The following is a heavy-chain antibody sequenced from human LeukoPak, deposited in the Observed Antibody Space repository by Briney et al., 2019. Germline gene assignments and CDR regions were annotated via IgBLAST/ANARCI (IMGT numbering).Heavy chain of an antibody. CDR2: INPNSGGT. CDR3: ARDIVVVVAATGGVGFDY. J-gene: IGHJ4*02. Sequence: GASVKVSCKASGYTFTGYYMHWVRQAPGQGLEWMGWINPNSGGTNYAQKFQGRVTMTRDTSISTAYMELSRPRSDDTAVYYCARDIVVVVAATGGVGFDYWGQGTLVTVSS. V-gene: IGHV1-2*02. D-gene: IGHD2-15*01. CDR1: GYTFTGYY.